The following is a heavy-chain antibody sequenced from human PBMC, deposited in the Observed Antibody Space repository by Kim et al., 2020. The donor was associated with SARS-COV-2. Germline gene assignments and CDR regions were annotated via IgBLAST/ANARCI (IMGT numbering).Heavy chain of an antibody. J-gene: IGHJ4*02. V-gene: IGHV1-18*01. Sequence: QKLQGRVTMTTDTSTSTAYMELRSLRSDDTAVYYCARKSGLRRPGALDYWGQGTLVTVSS. D-gene: IGHD3-10*01. CDR3: ARKSGLRRPGALDY.